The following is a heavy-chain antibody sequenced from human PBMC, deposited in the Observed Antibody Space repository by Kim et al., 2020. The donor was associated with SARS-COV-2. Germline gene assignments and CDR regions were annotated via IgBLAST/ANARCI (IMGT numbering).Heavy chain of an antibody. J-gene: IGHJ6*02. CDR3: ARDVRESSSLHQLQLHYCYYYGMDV. CDR1: GFTFSSYS. V-gene: IGHV3-48*02. D-gene: IGHD2-2*01. Sequence: GGSLRLSCAASGFTFSSYSMNWVRKAPGQGLEWVSYISSSSSTIYYADSVKGRFTISRDNAKNSLYLQMNSLRDEDTAVYYCARDVRESSSLHQLQLHYCYYYGMDVWGQGTTVTVSS. CDR2: ISSSSSTI.